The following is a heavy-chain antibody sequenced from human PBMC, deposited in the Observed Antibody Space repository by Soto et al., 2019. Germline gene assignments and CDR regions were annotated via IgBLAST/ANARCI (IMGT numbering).Heavy chain of an antibody. CDR2: INHSGST. J-gene: IGHJ5*02. V-gene: IGHV4-34*01. CDR3: AGRSSLASVQVYFGEISNSNWSDP. D-gene: IGHD3-10*01. Sequence: TSETLSLSCAVYGGSFSGYYWSWIRQPPGKGLEWIGEINHSGSTNYNPSLKSRVTISVDTSKNQFSLKLSAVTAADSAVYFCAGRSSLASVQVYFGEISNSNWSDPWGQGTLVTLSS. CDR1: GGSFSGYY.